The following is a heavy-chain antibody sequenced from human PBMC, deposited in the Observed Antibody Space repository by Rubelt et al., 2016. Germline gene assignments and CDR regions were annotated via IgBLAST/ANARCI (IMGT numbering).Heavy chain of an antibody. CDR1: GGSFSGYY. CDR3: ARDRLHSEGSYFDY. J-gene: IGHJ4*02. CDR2: INHSGST. Sequence: QVQLQQWGAGLLKPSETLSLTCAVYGGSFSGYYWSWIRQPPGKGLEWIGEINHSGSTNYNPSLKSCFTISVDTSKTQFSLKLSSVTAADTAVYYCARDRLHSEGSYFDYWGQGTLVTVSS. V-gene: IGHV4-34*01. D-gene: IGHD2-21*01.